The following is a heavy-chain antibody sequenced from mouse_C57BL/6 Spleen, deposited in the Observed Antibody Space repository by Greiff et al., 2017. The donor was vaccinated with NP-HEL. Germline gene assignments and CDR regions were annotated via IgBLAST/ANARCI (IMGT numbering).Heavy chain of an antibody. D-gene: IGHD1-1*01. CDR2: IDPSDSYT. V-gene: IGHV1-69*01. CDR3: ARGDYGSSFAY. Sequence: VQLQQPGAELVMPGASVKLSCKASGHTFTSYWMHWVKQRPGQGLEWIGEIDPSDSYTNYNQKFKGKSTLTVDKSSSTAYMQLSSLTSEDSAVYYCARGDYGSSFAYWGQGTLVTVSA. CDR1: GHTFTSYW. J-gene: IGHJ3*01.